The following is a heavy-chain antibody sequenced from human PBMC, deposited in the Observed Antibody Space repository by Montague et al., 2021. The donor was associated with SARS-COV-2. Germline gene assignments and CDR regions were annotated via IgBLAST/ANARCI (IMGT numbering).Heavy chain of an antibody. J-gene: IGHJ4*02. D-gene: IGHD3-16*01. V-gene: IGHV4-4*02. Sequence: TNYHPSLKSRVTIAVDKSKNQFSLKMRSVTAADTAVYYCATALGYFDFRGQGTLVIVSS. CDR3: ATALGYFDF. CDR2: T.